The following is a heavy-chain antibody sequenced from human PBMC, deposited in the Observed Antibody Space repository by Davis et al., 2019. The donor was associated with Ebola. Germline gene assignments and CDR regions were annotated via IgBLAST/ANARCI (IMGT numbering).Heavy chain of an antibody. Sequence: GESLKISCAASGFTFSSYVITWVRQAPGKGPEWVSGITGSSDLTTYADSVKGRFTISRDNSKNTLYLQMNSLSADDTAVYYCATCGFCVSSSGIDYRGQGTLVTVSS. V-gene: IGHV3-23*01. J-gene: IGHJ4*02. CDR2: ITGSSDLT. D-gene: IGHD6-19*01. CDR3: ATCGFCVSSSGIDY. CDR1: GFTFSSYV.